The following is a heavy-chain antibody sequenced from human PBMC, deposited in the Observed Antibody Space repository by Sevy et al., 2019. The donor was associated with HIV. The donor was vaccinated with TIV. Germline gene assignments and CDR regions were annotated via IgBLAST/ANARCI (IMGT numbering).Heavy chain of an antibody. CDR2: MIPIFGTS. D-gene: IGHD2-21*01. CDR3: ARGGGAVDHGMDV. V-gene: IGHV1-69*13. J-gene: IGHJ6*02. Sequence: ASVKVSCKASGGTFSSYDINWVRQAPGQGLEWMGQMIPIFGTSSYAHNFQGRVTITADESTSTAYMDLSSLRSEDTAVYYCARGGGAVDHGMDVWGQGTTVTVSS. CDR1: GGTFSSYD.